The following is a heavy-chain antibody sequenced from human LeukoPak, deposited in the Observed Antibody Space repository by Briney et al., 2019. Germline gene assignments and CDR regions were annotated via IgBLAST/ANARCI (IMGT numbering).Heavy chain of an antibody. CDR3: TTRHVGSVNWFDP. D-gene: IGHD1-26*01. J-gene: IGHJ5*02. CDR2: IKSKTDGGTT. CDR1: GFTFSNAW. Sequence: GGSLRLSCAASGFTFSNAWMSWVRQAPGKGLERVGRIKSKTDGGTTDYAAPVKGRFTISRDDSKNTLYLQMNSLKTEDTAVYYCTTRHVGSVNWFDPWGQGTLVTVSS. V-gene: IGHV3-15*01.